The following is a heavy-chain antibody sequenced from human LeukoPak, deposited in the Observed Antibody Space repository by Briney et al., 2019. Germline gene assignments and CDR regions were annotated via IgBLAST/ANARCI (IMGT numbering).Heavy chain of an antibody. Sequence: SETLSLTCTVSGGSISSYYWTWIRQPPGKGLEWIGYIYHRGSANYNPSLKSRVTISVDTSKNQFSLTLSSVTAADAAVYYCARAGDYYVSGSYLGYWGQGTLVTVSS. D-gene: IGHD3-10*01. CDR3: ARAGDYYVSGSYLGY. J-gene: IGHJ4*02. V-gene: IGHV4-59*01. CDR1: GGSISSYY. CDR2: IYHRGSA.